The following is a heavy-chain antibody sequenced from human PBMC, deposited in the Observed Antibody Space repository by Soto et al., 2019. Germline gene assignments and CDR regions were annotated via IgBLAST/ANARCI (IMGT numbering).Heavy chain of an antibody. CDR3: AIITGAERH. V-gene: IGHV3-53*01. J-gene: IGHJ4*02. CDR1: GVIVSSRH. CDR2: IYNHGKT. Sequence: EVQLVESGGGLAQPGGSLRLSCVVSGVIVSSRHMIWVRQAPGKGLEGVSIIYNHGKTNYVDSVKGRFTITRDNSKNTVYIQMKSLGVEDTAVYNCAIITGAERHWGQGALVTVSS. D-gene: IGHD7-27*01.